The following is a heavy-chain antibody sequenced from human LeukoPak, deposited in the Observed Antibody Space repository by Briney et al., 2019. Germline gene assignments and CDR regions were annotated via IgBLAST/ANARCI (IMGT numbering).Heavy chain of an antibody. Sequence: GGSLRLSCAASGFTFSSYWMSWVRQAPGKGLEWVANIKQNGSDKYYVDSVKGRFTISRDNAKNSLYLQMNSLRAEDTAVYYCARGEVDDYGDYYYYYGMDVWGQGTMVTVSS. D-gene: IGHD4-17*01. CDR1: GFTFSSYW. V-gene: IGHV3-7*01. CDR3: ARGEVDDYGDYYYYYGMDV. CDR2: IKQNGSDK. J-gene: IGHJ6*02.